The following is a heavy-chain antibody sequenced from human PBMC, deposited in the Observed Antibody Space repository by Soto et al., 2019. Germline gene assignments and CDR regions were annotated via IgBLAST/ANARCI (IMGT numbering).Heavy chain of an antibody. CDR1: GGSMSEYF. CDR2: VYYLGST. J-gene: IGHJ4*02. Sequence: SETLSLTCTVSGGSMSEYFWSWIRQSPGKGLEWIGYVYYLGSTDYNPSLKSRVTISVDTSKRQFSLKLSSVTVADTAVYYCARDGYDGSGSPYPDYWGQGAQVTVSS. CDR3: ARDGYDGSGSPYPDY. V-gene: IGHV4-59*01. D-gene: IGHD3-10*01.